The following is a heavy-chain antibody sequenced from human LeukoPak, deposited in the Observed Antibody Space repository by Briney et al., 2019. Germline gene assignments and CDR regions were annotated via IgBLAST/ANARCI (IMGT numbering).Heavy chain of an antibody. CDR3: LYSYCSSTCCYSYFDY. J-gene: IGHJ4*02. CDR2: INPNSGGT. CDR1: GYTFTGYY. Sequence: ASVKVSCKASGYTFTGYYMHWVRQAPGQGLEWMGRINPNSGGTNYAQKFQGRVTMTRDTSISTAYMELSRLRSDDTAVYYCLYSYCSSTCCYSYFDYWGQGTLVTVSS. D-gene: IGHD2-2*01. V-gene: IGHV1-2*06.